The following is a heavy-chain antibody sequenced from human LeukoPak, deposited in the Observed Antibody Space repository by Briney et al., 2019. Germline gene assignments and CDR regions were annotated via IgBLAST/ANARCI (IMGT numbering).Heavy chain of an antibody. Sequence: ASVKVSCKVSGYTLTELSMHWVRQAPGKGLEWMGGFDPEDGETIYAQKLQGRVTMTTDTSTSTAYMELRSLRSDDTAVYYCARGPPRYCSSTSCYTGAFDIWGQGTMVTVSS. V-gene: IGHV1-24*01. CDR2: FDPEDGET. D-gene: IGHD2-2*02. CDR1: GYTLTELS. CDR3: ARGPPRYCSSTSCYTGAFDI. J-gene: IGHJ3*02.